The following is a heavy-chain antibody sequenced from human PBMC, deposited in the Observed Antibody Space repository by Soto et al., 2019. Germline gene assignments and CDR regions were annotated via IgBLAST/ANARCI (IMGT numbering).Heavy chain of an antibody. CDR2: VYYSGST. J-gene: IGHJ5*02. D-gene: IGHD2-15*01. Sequence: SETLSLTCTFSGCSTSSGGYYWSWIRQYPGKGLEWIGFVYYSGSTYYNPSLKSRVIISVDTSKKQFSLKLSSVTAADTAVYYCVRDAALKWFDPWGQGTLVTVS. CDR3: VRDAALKWFDP. CDR1: GCSTSSGGYY. V-gene: IGHV4-31*03.